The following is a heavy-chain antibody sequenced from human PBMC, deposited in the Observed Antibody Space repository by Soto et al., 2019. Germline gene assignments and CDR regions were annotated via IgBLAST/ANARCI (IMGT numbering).Heavy chain of an antibody. CDR3: ARGGIRGVSWNWFETWGQGTLVTVSSGKFFTASDAFDI. CDR1: GVTFSSHD. CDR2: IDSAGDA. D-gene: IGHD3-10*01. V-gene: IGHV3-13*01. Sequence: GGSLRLSCTASGVTFSSHDMHWVRQVTGKGLEWVSGIDSAGDAKYLASVKGRFTISRENAKNSLHLQMNSLRAGDTAVYYCARGGIRGVSWNWFETWGQGTLVTVSSGKFFTASDAFDIWGQGTMVTVSS. J-gene: IGHJ3*02.